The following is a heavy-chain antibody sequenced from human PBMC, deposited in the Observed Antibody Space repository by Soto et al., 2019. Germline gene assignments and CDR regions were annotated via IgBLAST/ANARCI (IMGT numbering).Heavy chain of an antibody. CDR1: GGSISGHY. CDR3: ARDVGLQHDTGYYDFWSGKNNWFDP. CDR2: ISYSGST. Sequence: SETLSLTCTVPGGSISGHYWSWIRQPPGKGLQYIGYISYSGSTNYNPSLKSRVTISVDTSNNQSSLRLSSVTAADTAVYYCARDVGLQHDTGYYDFWSGKNNWFDPWGQGILVTVSS. V-gene: IGHV4-59*11. J-gene: IGHJ5*02. D-gene: IGHD3-3*01.